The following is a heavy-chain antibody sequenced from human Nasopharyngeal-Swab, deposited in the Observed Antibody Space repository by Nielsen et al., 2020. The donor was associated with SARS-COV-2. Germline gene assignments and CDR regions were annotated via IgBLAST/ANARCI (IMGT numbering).Heavy chain of an antibody. V-gene: IGHV3-23*01. D-gene: IGHD6-19*01. CDR3: AKGQVAGTHSRFEH. CDR1: GFTSSNYA. CDR2: ISGSGGST. J-gene: IGHJ4*02. Sequence: GGSLRLSCAASGFTSSNYAMSWVRQAPGKGPEWVSGISGSGGSTNYPDSVQGRFTISRDNSMNTLYLQMNSLRAEDTAIYYCAKGQVAGTHSRFEHWGQGALVTVSS.